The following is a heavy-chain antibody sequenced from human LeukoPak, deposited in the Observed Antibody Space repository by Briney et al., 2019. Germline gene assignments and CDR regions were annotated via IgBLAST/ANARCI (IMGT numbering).Heavy chain of an antibody. D-gene: IGHD1-26*01. CDR3: AREKAPAPGSYSGSYYGGSFFDY. J-gene: IGHJ4*02. CDR1: GGSFSGYY. V-gene: IGHV4-34*01. CDR2: INHSGST. Sequence: PSETLSLTCAVYGGSFSGYYWSWIRQPPGKGLEWIGEINHSGSTNYNPSLKSRVTISVDTSKNQFSLKLSSVTAADTAVYYCAREKAPAPGSYSGSYYGGSFFDYWGQGTLVTVSS.